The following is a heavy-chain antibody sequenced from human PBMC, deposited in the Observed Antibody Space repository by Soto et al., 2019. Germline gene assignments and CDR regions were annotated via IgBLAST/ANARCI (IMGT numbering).Heavy chain of an antibody. CDR2: IYSGGYT. J-gene: IGHJ4*02. V-gene: IGHV3-53*01. CDR3: ATQRGGGGY. D-gene: IGHD6-25*01. Sequence: EVQLVESGGGLIQPGGSLRLSCAVSGFTVSNNYMSWVRQAPGKGLEGVSVIYSGGYTAYGDSVKGRFTISRDNSKNTIYLQINGRGADAPAVYFCATQRGGGGYWGQGTLVTVSS. CDR1: GFTVSNNY.